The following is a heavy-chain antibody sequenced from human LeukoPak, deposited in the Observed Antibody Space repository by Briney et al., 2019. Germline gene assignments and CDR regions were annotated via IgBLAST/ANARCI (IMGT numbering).Heavy chain of an antibody. CDR1: GYTFTGYY. J-gene: IGHJ3*02. D-gene: IGHD3-22*01. CDR2: INPNSGDT. CDR3: ASLKNYYDSSGYLVTDAFDI. V-gene: IGHV1-2*02. Sequence: ASVKVSCKASGYTFTGYYMHWVRQAPGQGLEWMGWINPNSGDTNYAQKFQGRVTMIRDTSISTAYMELRSLKSDDTAVYYCASLKNYYDSSGYLVTDAFDIWSQGTMVTVSS.